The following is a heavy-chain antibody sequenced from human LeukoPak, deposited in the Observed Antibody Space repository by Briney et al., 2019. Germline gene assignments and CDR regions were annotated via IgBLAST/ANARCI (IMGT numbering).Heavy chain of an antibody. CDR1: GGSISSSNW. D-gene: IGHD3-10*01. CDR2: IYHSGST. J-gene: IGHJ4*02. CDR3: ASMVRGVIIRRDFDY. Sequence: SGTLSLTCAVSGGSISSSNWWSWVRQPPGKGLEWIGEIYHSGSTNYNPSLKSRVTISVDKSKNQFSLKLSSVTAADTAVYYCASMVRGVIIRRDFDYWGQGTLVTVSS. V-gene: IGHV4-4*02.